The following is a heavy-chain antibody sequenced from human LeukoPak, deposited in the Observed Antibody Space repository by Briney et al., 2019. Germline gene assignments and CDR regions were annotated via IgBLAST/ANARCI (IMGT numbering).Heavy chain of an antibody. Sequence: VASVKVSCKSSGYTFSNYGISWVRQAPGQGLEWMGWISTNSGHKAQKFQDRVTMTTDTSTSTSYMELRSLRSDDPAVYYCARDFFQSGASWYDCFDPWGQGTLVTVSS. CDR3: ARDFFQSGASWYDCFDP. D-gene: IGHD2-15*01. CDR1: GYTFSNYG. CDR2: ISTNSGH. V-gene: IGHV1-18*01. J-gene: IGHJ5*02.